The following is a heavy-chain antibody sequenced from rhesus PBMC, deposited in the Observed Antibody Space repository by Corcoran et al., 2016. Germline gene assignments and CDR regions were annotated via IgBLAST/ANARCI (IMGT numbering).Heavy chain of an antibody. CDR3: ARQRIAAAGTFDD. D-gene: IGHD6-25*01. J-gene: IGHJ4*01. Sequence: QVQLQESGPGLVKPSETLSLTCAVSGGSISGGYGWSWIRQPPGKGLEWIGHIFGSIGSTYYNPSLKSRVTISRETSKNQVSLKLSSVTAADTALYDGARQRIAAAGTFDDWGQGVLVTVSS. CDR2: IFGSIGST. CDR1: GGSISGGYG. V-gene: IGHV4S7*01.